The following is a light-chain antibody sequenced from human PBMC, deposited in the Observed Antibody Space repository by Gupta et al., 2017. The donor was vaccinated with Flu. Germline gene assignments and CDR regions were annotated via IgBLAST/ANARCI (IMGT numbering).Light chain of an antibody. Sequence: DIVLTQSPGTLSLSPGERATLSCRASQSVSSSYLAWYQQKPGQAPRLLIYGASSRATGIPDRFSGSGSGTDFTLTISRLEPEDFAVYYCLQDGSSPRTFGQGTKVEIK. J-gene: IGKJ1*01. V-gene: IGKV3-20*01. CDR3: LQDGSSPRT. CDR1: QSVSSSY. CDR2: GAS.